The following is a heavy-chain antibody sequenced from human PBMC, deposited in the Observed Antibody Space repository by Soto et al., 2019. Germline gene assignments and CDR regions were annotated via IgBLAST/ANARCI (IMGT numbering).Heavy chain of an antibody. J-gene: IGHJ4*02. V-gene: IGHV4-59*01. D-gene: IGHD6-19*01. CDR3: ARSVAVPGAHIDY. CDR1: GSSISGSY. CDR2: VYYTGST. Sequence: SETLSLTCSVSGSSISGSYWSWIRQSPGKGLEWLGYVYYTGSTNYSPSLRSRVSISVDTSKNEFSLRLSSVTAADTAVYFCARSVAVPGAHIDYWGQGTQVTVSS.